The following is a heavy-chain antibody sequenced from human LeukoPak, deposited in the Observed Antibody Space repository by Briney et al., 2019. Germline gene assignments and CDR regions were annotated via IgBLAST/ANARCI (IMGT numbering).Heavy chain of an antibody. CDR3: ARGATHRIVITFGGVATFDY. Sequence: ASVKVSCKASGYTFTSYDINWVRQATGQGLEWMGWMNPNSGNTGYPQKFQGRVTMTRNTSIITAYMELSSLRSEDTAVYYCARGATHRIVITFGGVATFDYWGQGTLVTVSS. V-gene: IGHV1-8*01. D-gene: IGHD3-16*01. CDR1: GYTFTSYD. CDR2: MNPNSGNT. J-gene: IGHJ4*02.